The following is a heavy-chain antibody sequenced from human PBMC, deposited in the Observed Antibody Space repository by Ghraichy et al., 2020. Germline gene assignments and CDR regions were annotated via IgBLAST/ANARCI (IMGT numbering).Heavy chain of an antibody. D-gene: IGHD5-18*01. CDR3: ARGENGLQLWLSDDAFDI. CDR1: GFTFSSYG. J-gene: IGHJ3*02. CDR2: IWYDGSNK. Sequence: GGSLRLSCAASGFTFSSYGMHWVRQAPGKGLEWVAVIWYDGSNKYYADSVKGRFTISRDNSKNTLYLQMNSLRAEDTAVYYCARGENGLQLWLSDDAFDIWGQGTMVTVSS. V-gene: IGHV3-33*01.